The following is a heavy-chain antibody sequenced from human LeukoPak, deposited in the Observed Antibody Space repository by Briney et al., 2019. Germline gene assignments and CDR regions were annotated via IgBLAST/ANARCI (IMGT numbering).Heavy chain of an antibody. J-gene: IGHJ4*02. V-gene: IGHV1-3*01. D-gene: IGHD4-17*01. CDR2: INAGNGNT. Sequence: ASVKVSCKASGYTFTSYAMHWVRQAPGQRLEWMGWINAGNGNTEYSQKFQGRVTITRDTSASTAYMELSSLRSEDTAVYYCARVTVTTGDDCWGQGTLVTVSS. CDR3: ARVTVTTGDDC. CDR1: GYTFTSYA.